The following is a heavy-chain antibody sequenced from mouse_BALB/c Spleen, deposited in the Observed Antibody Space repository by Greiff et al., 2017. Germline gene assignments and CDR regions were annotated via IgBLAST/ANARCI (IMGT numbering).Heavy chain of an antibody. CDR2: INPGNGRT. V-gene: IGHV1S81*02. J-gene: IGHJ3*01. D-gene: IGHD2-4*01. CDR1: GYTFTSYW. Sequence: QVHVKQPGAELVKPGASVKLSCKASGYTFTSYWMHWVKQRPGQGLEWIGVINPGNGRTNYNDMFKGKATLTVDTSSSTAYIQLSSLSSEDSAVYVCALIYYDYDDGFAYWGQGTLVTVS. CDR3: ALIYYDYDDGFAY.